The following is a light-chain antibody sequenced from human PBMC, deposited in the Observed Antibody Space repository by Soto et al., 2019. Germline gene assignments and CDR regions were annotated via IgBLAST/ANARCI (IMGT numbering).Light chain of an antibody. CDR3: QQYSSTFWT. CDR2: GAS. CDR1: QSISSSY. V-gene: IGKV3-20*01. Sequence: EIVLTQSPGTLSLSPGERTTLSCRASQSISSSYLAWYQQKPGQAPRLLVYGASSRATGIPDRFSGSGSGPDFTLTISRLEPEDFAVYYCQQYSSTFWTLGQGTKVEIK. J-gene: IGKJ1*01.